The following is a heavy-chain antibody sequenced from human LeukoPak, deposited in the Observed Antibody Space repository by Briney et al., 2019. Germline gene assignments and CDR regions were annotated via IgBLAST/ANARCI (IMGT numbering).Heavy chain of an antibody. Sequence: GGSLRLSCAASGFTFSSYWMSWVRQAPGKGLEWVANIKQDGSEKYYVDSVKGRFTISRDNAKNSLYLQMNSLRAEDTAVYYCARDMGEQQLHNGDLFDYWGQGTLVTVSS. V-gene: IGHV3-7*01. CDR2: IKQDGSEK. CDR1: GFTFSSYW. J-gene: IGHJ4*02. CDR3: ARDMGEQQLHNGDLFDY. D-gene: IGHD4-17*01.